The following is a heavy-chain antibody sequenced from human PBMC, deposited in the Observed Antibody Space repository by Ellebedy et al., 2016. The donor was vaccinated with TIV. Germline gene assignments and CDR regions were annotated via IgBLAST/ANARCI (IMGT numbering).Heavy chain of an antibody. D-gene: IGHD3-16*01. V-gene: IGHV2-70*11. CDR1: GFSLTTSGMC. CDR2: IDWEGDK. Sequence: SGPTLVKPTQTLTLTCTFSGFSLTTSGMCVSWIRQPPGKALEWLARIDWEGDKYYNTSLKTRPAMSSDTSKNQVALTMTNMDPVDTATYYSARYTTSSRHFDYWGQGTLVTVSS. J-gene: IGHJ4*02. CDR3: ARYTTSSRHFDY.